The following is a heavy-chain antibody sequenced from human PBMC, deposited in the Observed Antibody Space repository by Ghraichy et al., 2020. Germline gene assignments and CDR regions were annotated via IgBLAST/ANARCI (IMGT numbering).Heavy chain of an antibody. CDR1: GFTFSSFW. V-gene: IGHV3-7*01. D-gene: IGHD2/OR15-2a*01. Sequence: GGSLRLSCAASGFTFSSFWMYWVRQAPGKGLEWVANINTDGSGKYYVDSVKGRFTISRDNAKYSLFLLMNSLRVEDTAVYYCASNRWGWGQGTLVTVSS. CDR2: INTDGSGK. CDR3: ASNRWG. J-gene: IGHJ4*02.